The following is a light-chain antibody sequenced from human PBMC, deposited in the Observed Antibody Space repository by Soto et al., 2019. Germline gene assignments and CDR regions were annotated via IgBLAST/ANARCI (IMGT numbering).Light chain of an antibody. V-gene: IGLV1-40*01. CDR2: DSN. CDR3: QSYGTSLSGLYV. CDR1: SSNIGAGQD. J-gene: IGLJ1*01. Sequence: QSGLTQPPSASGAPGQRVTISCTWTSSNIGAGQDVHWYRQLPGAAPKFLISDSNNRASGVPDRFSVSKSGASASLAITGLRAEDEGDYFCQSYGTSLSGLYVFGTGTKVTVL.